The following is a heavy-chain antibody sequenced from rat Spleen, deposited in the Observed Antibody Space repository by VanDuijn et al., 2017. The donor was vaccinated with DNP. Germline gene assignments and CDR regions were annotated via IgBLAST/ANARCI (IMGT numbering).Heavy chain of an antibody. CDR3: ATGAPNWFAY. J-gene: IGHJ3*01. CDR2: LSFDGSST. Sequence: EVQLVESGGGLVQPGRSLKLSCVVSGFTFSKYAMAWVRQAPTIGLEWVAALSFDGSSTYYRDSVRGRFTISRDNAKSTLYLQVDSLRSEDTATYYCATGAPNWFAYWGQGTLVTVSS. D-gene: IGHD4-1*01. CDR1: GFTFSKYA. V-gene: IGHV5-29*01.